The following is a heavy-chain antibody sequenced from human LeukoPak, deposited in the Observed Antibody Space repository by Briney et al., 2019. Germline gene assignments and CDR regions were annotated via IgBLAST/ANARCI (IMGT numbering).Heavy chain of an antibody. CDR2: IYYSGNS. CDR1: GGSISSDHYY. J-gene: IGHJ2*01. D-gene: IGHD1-26*01. Sequence: PLETLPLTCTVSGGSISSDHYYWGWIRQPPGKGLEWIGSIYYSGNSYYNPSLKSRVTMSVDTSKNQFSLKVSSVTAADTAVYYCAGPAGTYWYFDLWGRGTLVTVSS. V-gene: IGHV4-39*07. CDR3: AGPAGTYWYFDL.